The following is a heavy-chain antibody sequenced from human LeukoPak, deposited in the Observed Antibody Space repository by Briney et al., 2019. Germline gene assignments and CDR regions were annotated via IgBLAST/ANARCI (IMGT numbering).Heavy chain of an antibody. D-gene: IGHD5-18*01. CDR2: MNPNSGNT. CDR3: ARHGGYSYGVDY. CDR1: GYTFTSYD. V-gene: IGHV1-8*03. J-gene: IGHJ4*02. Sequence: ASVKASCKASGYTFTSYDINWVRQATGQGLEWMGWMNPNSGNTGYAQKFQGRVTITRNTSISTAYMELSSLRSEDTAVYYCARHGGYSYGVDYWGQGTLVTVSS.